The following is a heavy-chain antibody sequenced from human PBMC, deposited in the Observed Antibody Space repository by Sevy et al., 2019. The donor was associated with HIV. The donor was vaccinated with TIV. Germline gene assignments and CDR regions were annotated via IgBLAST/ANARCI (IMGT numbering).Heavy chain of an antibody. D-gene: IGHD6-6*01. CDR1: GFTFSNAW. CDR3: TTGETSSSYFDY. J-gene: IGHJ4*02. CDR2: IKSKTYGGTT. Sequence: GGSLRLSCAASGFTFSNAWMSWVRQAPGKGLEWVGRIKSKTYGGTTDYAAPVKGRLTISRDDSKNTLYLQMNSLKTEDTAVYYCTTGETSSSYFDYWGQGTLVTVSS. V-gene: IGHV3-15*01.